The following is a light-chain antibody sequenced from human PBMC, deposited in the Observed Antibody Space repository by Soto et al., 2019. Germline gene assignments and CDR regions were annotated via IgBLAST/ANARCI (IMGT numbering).Light chain of an antibody. CDR3: QQSFRSPIT. V-gene: IGKV1-39*01. J-gene: IGKJ5*01. CDR1: QSIALS. CDR2: VAF. Sequence: IQMTQSLSSLSASVGDTLTMTCRASQSIALSVNWYQQKPGKAPKLLIYVAFTLESGVPSRFGGSGSGTEFTLTIRSLQPEDFATYYCQQSFRSPITFGQGTRLEIK.